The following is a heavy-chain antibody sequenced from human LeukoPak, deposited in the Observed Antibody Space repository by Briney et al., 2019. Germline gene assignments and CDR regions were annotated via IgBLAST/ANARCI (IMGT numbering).Heavy chain of an antibody. V-gene: IGHV4-4*07. CDR2: IYARGST. J-gene: IGHJ4*02. CDR1: GGSITNDY. D-gene: IGHD3-10*01. Sequence: DPSETLSLTCTVSGGSITNDYWSWIRQAAGKELEWIGRIYARGSTNYNPSLKGRVTISLDKSKNQFSLNLNSVTAADTAVYYCARGGTYGSGRNQHTTLDYWGQGTLVTVSS. CDR3: ARGGTYGSGRNQHTTLDY.